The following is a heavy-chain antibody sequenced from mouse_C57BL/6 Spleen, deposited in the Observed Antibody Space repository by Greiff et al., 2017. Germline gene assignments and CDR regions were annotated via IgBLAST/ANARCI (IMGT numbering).Heavy chain of an antibody. CDR2: INYDGSST. Sequence: EVKLVESEGGLVQPGSSMKLSCTASGFTFSDYYMAWVRQVPEKGLEWVANINYDGSSTYYLDSLKSRFIISRDNAKNILYLQMSSLKSEDTATYYCAREGYGLYAMDYWGQGTSVTVSS. J-gene: IGHJ4*01. CDR1: GFTFSDYY. V-gene: IGHV5-16*01. D-gene: IGHD1-1*02. CDR3: AREGYGLYAMDY.